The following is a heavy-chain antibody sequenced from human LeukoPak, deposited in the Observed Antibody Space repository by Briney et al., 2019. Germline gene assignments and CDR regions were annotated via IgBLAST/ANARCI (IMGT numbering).Heavy chain of an antibody. CDR2: IKQDGSEK. Sequence: GGALRLSCAAAGFTFSSYWMSGVGQAPGRGVEGVAEIKQDGSEKYYVDAVKGRFTISRDNAKTSLYLQMNSLRAEHTAVYYCARDSRNMLVPSFDPWGQGTLVTVSS. V-gene: IGHV3-7*01. CDR3: ARDSRNMLVPSFDP. D-gene: IGHD2-2*01. CDR1: GFTFSSYW. J-gene: IGHJ5*02.